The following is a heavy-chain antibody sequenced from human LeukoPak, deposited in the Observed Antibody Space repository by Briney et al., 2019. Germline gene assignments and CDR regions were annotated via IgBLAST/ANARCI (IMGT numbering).Heavy chain of an antibody. CDR2: TYYRSKWYN. V-gene: IGHV6-1*01. Sequence: SQTLSLTCAISGDSVSSNSAAWNWIRQSPSRGLEWLGRTYYRSKWYNDYAVSVKSRITINPDTSKNQFSLQLNSVTPEDTTVYYCAREPKSPRGAARPVPNYYYYYMDVWGKGTTVTVSS. CDR1: GDSVSSNSAA. CDR3: AREPKSPRGAARPVPNYYYYYMDV. J-gene: IGHJ6*03. D-gene: IGHD6-6*01.